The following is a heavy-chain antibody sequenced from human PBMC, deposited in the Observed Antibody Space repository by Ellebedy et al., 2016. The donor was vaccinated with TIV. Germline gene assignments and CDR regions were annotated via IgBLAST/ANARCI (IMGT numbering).Heavy chain of an antibody. V-gene: IGHV4-59*01. J-gene: IGHJ4*02. D-gene: IGHD2-15*01. CDR3: ARGGVVVVAALDY. Sequence: SETLSLTCTVSGGSISSYYWSWIRQPPGKGLEWIGYIYYSGSTNHNPSLKSRVTISVDTSKNQFSLKLSSVTAADTAVYYCARGGVVVVAALDYWGQGTLVTVSS. CDR1: GGSISSYY. CDR2: IYYSGST.